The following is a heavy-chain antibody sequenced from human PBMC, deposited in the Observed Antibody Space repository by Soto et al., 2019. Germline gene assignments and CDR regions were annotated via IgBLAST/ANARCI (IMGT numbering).Heavy chain of an antibody. Sequence: SETLSLTCTVSGDSMNSYHWSWIRQPAGKGLEWIGHVHSSGSTNYNPSLKSRVTMSVDTSKNQFSLWLMSVTAADTAVYYCARDQGVAAAGITWFDPWGQGSRVTVSS. CDR2: VHSSGST. D-gene: IGHD6-13*01. CDR3: ARDQGVAAAGITWFDP. J-gene: IGHJ5*02. V-gene: IGHV4-4*07. CDR1: GDSMNSYH.